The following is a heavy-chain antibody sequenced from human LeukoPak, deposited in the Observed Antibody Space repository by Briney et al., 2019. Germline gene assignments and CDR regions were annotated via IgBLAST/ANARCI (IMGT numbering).Heavy chain of an antibody. V-gene: IGHV1-2*02. CDR1: GYTFTGYY. CDR3: ASSGAVEMATIYPLGYFQH. J-gene: IGHJ1*01. CDR2: INPNSGGT. Sequence: AASVKVSCKASGYTFTGYYMHWVRQAPGQGLEWMGWINPNSGGTNYAQTFQGRVTVTSDTSISTAYMELSRLRSDDTAVYYCASSGAVEMATIYPLGYFQHWGQGTLVTVSS. D-gene: IGHD5-24*01.